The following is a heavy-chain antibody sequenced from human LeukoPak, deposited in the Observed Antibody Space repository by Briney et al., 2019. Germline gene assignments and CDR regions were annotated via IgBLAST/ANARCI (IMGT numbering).Heavy chain of an antibody. CDR1: GYSFTSYW. V-gene: IGHV5-51*01. J-gene: IGHJ5*02. D-gene: IGHD2-2*01. Sequence: AGESLKISCKGSGYSFTSYWIGWVRQMPGKGLEWMGIIYPGDSDTRYSPSFQGQVTISADKSISTAYLQWSSLKASDTAMYYCARLPYCSSTSCYEGGFDPWGQGTLVTVSS. CDR2: IYPGDSDT. CDR3: ARLPYCSSTSCYEGGFDP.